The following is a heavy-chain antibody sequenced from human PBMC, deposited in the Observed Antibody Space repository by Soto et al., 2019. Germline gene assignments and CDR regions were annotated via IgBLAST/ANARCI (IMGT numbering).Heavy chain of an antibody. CDR1: GGTFSSYA. V-gene: IGHV1-69*12. CDR3: AREYEVSALYLFHY. D-gene: IGHD2-2*01. Sequence: QVQLVQSGAEVKKPGSSVKVSCKASGGTFSSYAISWVRQAPGQGLEWMGGIIPIFGTANYAQKFQGRVTIIADASTSTAYMELSILRSEDTRLSSSAREYEVSALYLFHYWGQGTLVTVSS. CDR2: IIPIFGTA. J-gene: IGHJ4*02.